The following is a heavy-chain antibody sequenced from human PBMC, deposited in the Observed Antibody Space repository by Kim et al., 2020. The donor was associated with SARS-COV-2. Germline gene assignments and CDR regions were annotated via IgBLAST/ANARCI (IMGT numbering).Heavy chain of an antibody. Sequence: SYRPSFQGQVTISADKSISSAYLQWRSLKASDTAMYYCARTMRDGYNLDVWGQGTTVIVSS. V-gene: IGHV5-51*01. J-gene: IGHJ6*02. CDR3: ARTMRDGYNLDV. D-gene: IGHD5-12*01.